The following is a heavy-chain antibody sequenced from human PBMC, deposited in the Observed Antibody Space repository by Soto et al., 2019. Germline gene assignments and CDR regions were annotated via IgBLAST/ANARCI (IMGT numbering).Heavy chain of an antibody. CDR1: GGSISSSSYY. V-gene: IGHV4-39*07. J-gene: IGHJ4*02. Sequence: SETLSLTCTVAGGSISSSSYYWGWIRQPPGQGLEWIGSIYYSGGTYYNPSLKSQVTISVDTSKNQFSLKLSSLRSEDTAVYYCARGRTTVPAGYWGQGTLATVSS. D-gene: IGHD4-17*01. CDR2: IYYSGGT. CDR3: ARGRTTVPAGY.